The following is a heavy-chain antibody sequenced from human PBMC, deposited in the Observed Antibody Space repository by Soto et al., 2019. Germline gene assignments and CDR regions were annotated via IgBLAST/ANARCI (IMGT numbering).Heavy chain of an antibody. V-gene: IGHV1-46*03. CDR3: AKAAAGIHMDV. J-gene: IGHJ6*03. CDR1: GYTFTSYY. D-gene: IGHD6-13*01. CDR2: INPSGGST. Sequence: ASVKVSCKASGYTFTSYYMHWVRQAPGQGLEWMGIINPSGGSTSYAQKFQGRVTMTRDTSTSTVYMELSSLRSEDTAVYYCAKAAAGIHMDVWGKGTTVTGSS.